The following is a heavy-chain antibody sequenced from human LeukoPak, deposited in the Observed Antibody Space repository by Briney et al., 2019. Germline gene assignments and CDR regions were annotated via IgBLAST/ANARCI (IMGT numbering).Heavy chain of an antibody. J-gene: IGHJ4*02. CDR3: ARGTELLVPAAHPYFDY. D-gene: IGHD2-2*01. Sequence: GASVKVSRKASGYTFTSYGISWVRQAPGQGLEWMGWISAYNGNTNYAQKLQGRVTMTTDTSTSTAYMELRSLRSDDTAVYYCARGTELLVPAAHPYFDYWGQGTLVTVSS. V-gene: IGHV1-18*01. CDR2: ISAYNGNT. CDR1: GYTFTSYG.